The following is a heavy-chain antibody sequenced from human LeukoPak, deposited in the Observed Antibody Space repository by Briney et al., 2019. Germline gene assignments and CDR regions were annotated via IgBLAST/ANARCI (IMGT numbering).Heavy chain of an antibody. CDR2: IYYTGST. CDR3: ARSPDYGDYFDY. J-gene: IGHJ4*02. CDR1: GGSISSYF. V-gene: IGHV4-59*01. D-gene: IGHD4-17*01. Sequence: SETLSLTCTISGGSISSYFWSWIRQPPGKGLEWIGYIYYTGSTNYNPSLKSRVTISVDTSKNQFSLKLSSVTAADTAVYYCARSPDYGDYFDYWGQGTLVTVSS.